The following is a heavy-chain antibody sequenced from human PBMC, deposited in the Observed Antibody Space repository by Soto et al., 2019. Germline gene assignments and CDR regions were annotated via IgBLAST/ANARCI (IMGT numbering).Heavy chain of an antibody. J-gene: IGHJ6*03. CDR3: ARDLVDIVVVVAADYYYYMDV. CDR2: ISAYNGNT. V-gene: IGHV1-18*01. CDR1: GYTFTSYG. Sequence: QVQLVQSGAEVKKPGASVKVSCKASGYTFTSYGISWVRQAPGQGLEWMGWISAYNGNTNYAQKLQGRVTMTPDTSTSTAYMELRSLRSDDTAVYYCARDLVDIVVVVAADYYYYMDVCGKGTTVTVSS. D-gene: IGHD2-15*01.